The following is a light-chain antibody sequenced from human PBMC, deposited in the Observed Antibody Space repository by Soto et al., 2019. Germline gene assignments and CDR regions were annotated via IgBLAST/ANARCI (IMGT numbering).Light chain of an antibody. CDR2: WAS. CDR3: QQYFSAPLT. CDR1: QSILYSSNNKNY. V-gene: IGKV4-1*01. J-gene: IGKJ4*01. Sequence: DIGLTQSPASLAVSLGERATINCKSSQSILYSSNNKNYLAWYQHKPGQPPKLLIYWASTRESGVPDRFSGSGSGTDFTLTISSLQAEDVAVYYCQQYFSAPLTFGGGTKVDIK.